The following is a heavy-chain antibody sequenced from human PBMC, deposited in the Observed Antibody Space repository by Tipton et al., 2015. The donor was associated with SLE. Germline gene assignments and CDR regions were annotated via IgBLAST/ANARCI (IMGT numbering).Heavy chain of an antibody. Sequence: SLRLSCAASGFTFSNYGMNWVRQAPGEGLEWVSSISSSSYIHCADSVKGRFTISRDNAKDSLYLQMNSLRAEDTAVYYCARDATTVVTPDYFDYWGQGTLVTVSS. J-gene: IGHJ4*02. CDR1: GFTFSNYG. V-gene: IGHV3-21*01. CDR3: ARDATTVVTPDYFDY. CDR2: ISSSSYI. D-gene: IGHD4-23*01.